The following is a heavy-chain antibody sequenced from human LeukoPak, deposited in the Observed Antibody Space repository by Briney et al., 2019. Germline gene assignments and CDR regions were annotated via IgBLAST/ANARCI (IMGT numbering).Heavy chain of an antibody. CDR1: GGSFSGYY. J-gene: IGHJ6*02. D-gene: IGHD3-10*01. CDR3: ARGTKGSGSHSGVDYYYGMDV. Sequence: RPSETLSLTCAVYGGSFSGYYWSWIRQPPGKGLEWIGEINHSGSTNYNPSLKSRVTISVDTSKNQFSLKLSSVTAADTAVYYCARGTKGSGSHSGVDYYYGMDVWGQGTTVTVSS. CDR2: INHSGST. V-gene: IGHV4-34*01.